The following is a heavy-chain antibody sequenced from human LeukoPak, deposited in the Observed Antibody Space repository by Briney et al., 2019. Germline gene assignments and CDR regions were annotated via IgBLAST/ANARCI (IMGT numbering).Heavy chain of an antibody. D-gene: IGHD3-3*01. Sequence: GGSLRLSCAASGFTFSSYWMSWVRQAPGKGLEWVANIKQDGSEKYYVDSVKGRFTISRDNAKNSLYLQMNSLRAEDTAVYYCARVAGDFWSGPSPYWYFDLWGRGTLVTVSS. J-gene: IGHJ2*01. V-gene: IGHV3-7*01. CDR3: ARVAGDFWSGPSPYWYFDL. CDR1: GFTFSSYW. CDR2: IKQDGSEK.